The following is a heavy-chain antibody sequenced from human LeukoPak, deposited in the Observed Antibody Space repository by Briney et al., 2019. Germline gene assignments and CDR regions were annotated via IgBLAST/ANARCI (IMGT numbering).Heavy chain of an antibody. D-gene: IGHD4-11*01. CDR1: GFTFSSYA. CDR3: ARTDYSNYGVYYYYYYMDV. CDR2: ISYDGSNK. Sequence: GGSLRLSCAASGFTFSSYAMHWVRQAPGKGLEWVAAISYDGSNKYSADSVKGRFTISRDNSKNTLYLQMNSLRAEDTAVYYCARTDYSNYGVYYYYYYMDVWGKGTTVTVSS. J-gene: IGHJ6*03. V-gene: IGHV3-30*04.